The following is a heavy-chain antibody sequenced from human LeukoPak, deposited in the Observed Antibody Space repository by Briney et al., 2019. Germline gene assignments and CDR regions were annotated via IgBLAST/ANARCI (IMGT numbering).Heavy chain of an antibody. J-gene: IGHJ6*03. Sequence: GGSLRLSCAASGFTFSSYSMNWVRQAPGQGMQWASYISSSSTTIYYADSVKGRFTISRDNAKISLYLQMSSLRAEDTAVYYCARKYGDYGYYMDVWGKGTTVTVSS. CDR2: ISSSSTTI. D-gene: IGHD4-17*01. V-gene: IGHV3-48*01. CDR3: ARKYGDYGYYMDV. CDR1: GFTFSSYS.